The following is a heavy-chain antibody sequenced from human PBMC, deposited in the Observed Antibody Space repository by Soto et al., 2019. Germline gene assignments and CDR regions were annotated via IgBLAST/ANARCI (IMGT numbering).Heavy chain of an antibody. CDR1: GFTFSSYS. CDR2: IYSGGST. D-gene: IGHD5-12*01. Sequence: GGSLRLSCAASGFTFSSYSMNWVRQAPGKGLEWVSVIYSGGSTYYADSVKGRFTISRDNSKNTLYLQMNSLRAEDTAVYYCAREGEYSGYDGQNDYYYYYYMDVWGKGTTVTVSS. CDR3: AREGEYSGYDGQNDYYYYYYMDV. J-gene: IGHJ6*03. V-gene: IGHV3-66*01.